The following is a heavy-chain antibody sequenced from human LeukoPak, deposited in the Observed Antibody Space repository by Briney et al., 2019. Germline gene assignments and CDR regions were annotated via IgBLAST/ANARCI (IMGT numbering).Heavy chain of an antibody. D-gene: IGHD1-26*01. CDR3: ARDRSGSYQRAFDI. J-gene: IGHJ3*02. V-gene: IGHV3-66*02. CDR2: IYGGGST. CDR1: AFTVSSNY. Sequence: GGSLRLSCAVSAFTVSSNYVSWVRQAPGKGLEWVSVIYGGGSTNYADSVKGRFTISRDNSKNTLYLQMNSLSAEDTAVYYCARDRSGSYQRAFDIWGQGTMVTVSS.